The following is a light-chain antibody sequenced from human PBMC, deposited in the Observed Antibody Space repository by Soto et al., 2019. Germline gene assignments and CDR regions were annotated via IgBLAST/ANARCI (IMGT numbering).Light chain of an antibody. CDR1: QSISSY. V-gene: IGKV1-39*01. Sequence: DIHMTQSPSSLSASLGDRVTITFRASQSISSYLNWYQQKPGKAPKLLIYAASSLQSGVPSRFSGSGSETDFTLTISSLQPEDFATYSCQQSYSTTWTFGQGTKVDIK. CDR2: AAS. CDR3: QQSYSTTWT. J-gene: IGKJ1*01.